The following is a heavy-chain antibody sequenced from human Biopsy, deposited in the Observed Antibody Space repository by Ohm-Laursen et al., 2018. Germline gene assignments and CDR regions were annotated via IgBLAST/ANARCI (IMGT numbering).Heavy chain of an antibody. J-gene: IGHJ6*02. Sequence: SLRLSCAASGFTFTSYWMSWNRQAPGRGLEWVSYISGGGTIYYGDSMKGRVTISRDNAKNSLYLQMHSLRAEDTAVYYCARDTRWSPYSMDVWGQGTTVTVSS. V-gene: IGHV3-11*01. CDR3: ARDTRWSPYSMDV. D-gene: IGHD4-23*01. CDR1: GFTFTSYW. CDR2: ISGGGTI.